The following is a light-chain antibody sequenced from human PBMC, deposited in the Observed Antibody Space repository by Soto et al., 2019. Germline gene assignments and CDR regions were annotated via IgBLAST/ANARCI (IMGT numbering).Light chain of an antibody. J-gene: IGKJ5*01. Sequence: DIQMTQSPPSLSASVGDRVTITCRASQDISDYLTWYHQRPGNAPKVLVYGASSLQSGVPSRFSGSGAGTDFSLTIASLQPEDLGTYYCQQSYSNVITFGQGTRLEI. CDR1: QDISDY. V-gene: IGKV1-39*01. CDR3: QQSYSNVIT. CDR2: GAS.